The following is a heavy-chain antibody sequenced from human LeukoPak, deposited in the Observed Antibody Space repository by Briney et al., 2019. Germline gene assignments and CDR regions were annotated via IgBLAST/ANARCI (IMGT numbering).Heavy chain of an antibody. CDR3: ARGPYSSSWYRQFDY. CDR1: GGSISSYY. V-gene: IGHV4-59*01. Sequence: SETLSLTCTVSGGSISSYYWSWIRQPPGKGLEWIGYIYYSGSTNYNPSLKSRVTISVDTSKNQFSLKLSSVTAADTAVYYCARGPYSSSWYRQFDYWGQGTPVTVSS. CDR2: IYYSGST. J-gene: IGHJ4*02. D-gene: IGHD6-13*01.